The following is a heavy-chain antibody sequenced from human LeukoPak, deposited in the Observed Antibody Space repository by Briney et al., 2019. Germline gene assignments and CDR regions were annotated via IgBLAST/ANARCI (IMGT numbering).Heavy chain of an antibody. CDR3: ARGGCSSTSCYITYYYYGMDV. J-gene: IGHJ6*02. Sequence: SQTLSLTCAISGDSVSSNSAAWNWIGQSPSRGLEWLGRTYYRSKWYNDYAVSVKSRITINPDTSKNQFSLQLNSVTPEDTAVYYCARGGCSSTSCYITYYYYGMDVWGQGTTVTVSS. D-gene: IGHD2-2*02. CDR1: GDSVSSNSAA. V-gene: IGHV6-1*01. CDR2: TYYRSKWYN.